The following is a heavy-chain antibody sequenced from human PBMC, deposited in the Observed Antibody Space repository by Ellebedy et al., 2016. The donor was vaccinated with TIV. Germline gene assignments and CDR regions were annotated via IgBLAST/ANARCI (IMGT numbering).Heavy chain of an antibody. CDR1: GFTFSSYA. V-gene: IGHV3-23*01. CDR2: ISGSGGST. CDR3: ARESTLLHYMDV. J-gene: IGHJ6*03. Sequence: GGSLRLSXAASGFTFSSYAMSWVRQAPGKGLEWVSAISGSGGSTYYADSVKGRFTISRDNAKNSLYLQMNSLRAEDTAVYYCARESTLLHYMDVWGKGTTVTVSS.